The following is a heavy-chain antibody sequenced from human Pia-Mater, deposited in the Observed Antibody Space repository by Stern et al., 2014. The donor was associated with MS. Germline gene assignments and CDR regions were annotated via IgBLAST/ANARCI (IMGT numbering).Heavy chain of an antibody. Sequence: EVQLVESGGGLVQPGESLTISCAASGFIFTNYWIHWVRQAQGKGLGWVSLSKYDGTIPTYADSVKGRFIISRDDAKNTVFLQMNDLRAEDSAFYYCARGMSSGSYHWGQGTLVTVSS. CDR2: SKYDGTIP. V-gene: IGHV3-74*02. CDR1: GFIFTNYW. J-gene: IGHJ4*02. CDR3: ARGMSSGSYH. D-gene: IGHD6-19*01.